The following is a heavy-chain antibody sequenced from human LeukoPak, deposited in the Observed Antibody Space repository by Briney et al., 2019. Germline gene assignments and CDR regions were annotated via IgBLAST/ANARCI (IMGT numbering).Heavy chain of an antibody. CDR1: GFTFSSYS. CDR3: ASLYYYGSGRALGSGY. CDR2: ISSSSSYI. V-gene: IGHV3-21*01. Sequence: KPGGSLRLSCAASGFTFSSYSMNWVRQAPGKGLEWVSSISSSSSYIYYADSVKGRFTISRDNAKNSLYLQMNSLRAEDTAVYYCASLYYYGSGRALGSGYWGQGTLVTVSS. J-gene: IGHJ4*02. D-gene: IGHD3-10*01.